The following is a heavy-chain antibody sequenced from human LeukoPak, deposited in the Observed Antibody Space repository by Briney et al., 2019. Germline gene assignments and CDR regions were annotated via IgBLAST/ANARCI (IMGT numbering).Heavy chain of an antibody. V-gene: IGHV3-48*04. D-gene: IGHD3-10*02. Sequence: PAGSLRLACAASGFTFSSHSMNWVRQAPGTGMEWVASISTSSRSIDYAVSVKGRFTISRDNAKNSLYLQMHSLRAEDTAVYYCAELGITMFGGVWGKGTTVT. CDR3: AELGITMFGGV. CDR2: ISTSSRSI. J-gene: IGHJ6*03. CDR1: GFTFSSHS.